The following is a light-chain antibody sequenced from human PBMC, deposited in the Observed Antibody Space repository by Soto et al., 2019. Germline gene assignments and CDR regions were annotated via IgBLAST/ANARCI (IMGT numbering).Light chain of an antibody. V-gene: IGKV3-20*01. Sequence: EIVLTQYPGTLSLSPGEKATLSCRASQSVSSSYLAWYQQKPGQAPRLLIYGASSRATGIPDRFSGSGSGTDFTFTISRLEPEDFAVYYCQHYGRSSWTFGQGTKVEIK. J-gene: IGKJ1*01. CDR3: QHYGRSSWT. CDR2: GAS. CDR1: QSVSSSY.